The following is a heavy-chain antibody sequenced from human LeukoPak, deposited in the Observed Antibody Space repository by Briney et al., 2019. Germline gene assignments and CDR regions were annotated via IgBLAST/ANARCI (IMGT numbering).Heavy chain of an antibody. Sequence: PSETLSLTCTVSGGSISSYYWSWIRQPAGKGLEWIGRIYTSGSTNYNPSLKSRVTISVDTSKNQFSLKLSSVTAADTAVYYCARIEWELPGYYYYYMDVWGKGTTVTVSS. J-gene: IGHJ6*03. CDR3: ARIEWELPGYYYYYMDV. CDR2: IYTSGST. D-gene: IGHD1-26*01. V-gene: IGHV4-4*07. CDR1: GGSISSYY.